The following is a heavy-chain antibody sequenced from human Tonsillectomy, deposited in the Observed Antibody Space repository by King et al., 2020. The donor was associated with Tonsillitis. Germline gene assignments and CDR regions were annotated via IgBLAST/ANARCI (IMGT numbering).Heavy chain of an antibody. CDR1: GGSISSSSYY. D-gene: IGHD3-22*01. CDR3: ARRYYYDSSGYDY. Sequence: QLQESGPGLVKPSETLSLTCTVSGGSISSSSYYWGWIRQPPGKGLEWIGSIYYSGSTYYNPSLKSRVTISVDTSKNQFSLKLSSVTAADTAVYYFARRYYYDSSGYDYWGQGTLVTVSS. V-gene: IGHV4-39*01. J-gene: IGHJ4*02. CDR2: IYYSGST.